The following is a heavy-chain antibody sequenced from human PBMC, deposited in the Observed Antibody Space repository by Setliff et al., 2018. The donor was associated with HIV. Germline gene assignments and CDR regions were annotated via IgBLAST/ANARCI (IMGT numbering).Heavy chain of an antibody. CDR2: VNQDGTT. D-gene: IGHD3-10*01. V-gene: IGHV4-34*01. CDR1: GGSFSGYY. J-gene: IGHJ5*02. CDR3: ARSGYISGTHYNFRRNWFDP. Sequence: SETLSLTCAIYGGSFSGYYWSWIRQAPGKGLEWVAEVNQDGTTNYNPSLRSRVAMSADKSKNQFSLRLSSATAADTAIYYCARSGYISGTHYNFRRNWFDPWSQGSLGTVS.